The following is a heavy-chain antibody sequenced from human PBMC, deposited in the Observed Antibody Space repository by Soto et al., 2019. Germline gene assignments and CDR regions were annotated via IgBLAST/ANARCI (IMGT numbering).Heavy chain of an antibody. V-gene: IGHV4-59*01. CDR2: IYYSGST. Sequence: SATLSLPCAGSGGSFSTYYRSLIRHPPGKGLEWIGYIYYSGSTNYNPSLKSRVTISVDTSKNQFSLKLSSVTAADTAVYYCARLSGSYHAFDYWGQGTRVTVSS. J-gene: IGHJ4*02. D-gene: IGHD1-26*01. CDR1: GGSFSTYY. CDR3: ARLSGSYHAFDY.